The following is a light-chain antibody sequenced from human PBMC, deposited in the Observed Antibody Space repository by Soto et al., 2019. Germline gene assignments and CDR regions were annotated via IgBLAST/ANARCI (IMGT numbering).Light chain of an antibody. CDR2: TTT. CDR3: QQYNHYSSYT. V-gene: IGKV1-5*03. CDR1: QSISNW. Sequence: DIQMTQSPSTLSASVGDRVTITCRASQSISNWLAWYQQKPGKAPKLLIYTTTNLQSGVPSRFSGSGSGTEFTLTISSLQPDDFASYYCQQYNHYSSYTFGRGTKLEIK. J-gene: IGKJ2*01.